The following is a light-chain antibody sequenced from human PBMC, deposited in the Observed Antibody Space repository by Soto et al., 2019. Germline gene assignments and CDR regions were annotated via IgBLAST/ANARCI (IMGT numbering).Light chain of an antibody. CDR1: HDISNY. CDR2: DAS. CDR3: QQYDNLPLT. Sequence: QLTQSPSSLSASIGDRVTISCQASHDISNYLNWYQQRPGKAPKLLIYDASTLETGVPSRFRGSGYGTDFTFTISSLQPEDIATYYCQQYDNLPLTFGGGTKVEIK. V-gene: IGKV1-33*01. J-gene: IGKJ4*01.